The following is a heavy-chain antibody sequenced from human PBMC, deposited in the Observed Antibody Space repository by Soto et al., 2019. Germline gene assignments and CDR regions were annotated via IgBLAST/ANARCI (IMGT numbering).Heavy chain of an antibody. V-gene: IGHV4-30-2*01. CDR3: ARGTGGRYYYGMDV. Sequence: SETLSLTCAVSGGSISSGGYSWSWIRQPPGKGLEWIGYIYHSGSTYYTPPLKSRVTISVDRSKNQFSLKLSSVTAADTAVYYCARGTGGRYYYGMDVWGQGTTVTVSS. CDR1: GGSISSGGYS. D-gene: IGHD2-15*01. CDR2: IYHSGST. J-gene: IGHJ6*02.